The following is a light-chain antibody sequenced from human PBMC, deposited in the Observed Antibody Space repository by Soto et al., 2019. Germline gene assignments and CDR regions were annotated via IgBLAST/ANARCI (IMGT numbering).Light chain of an antibody. CDR1: SSDVGYYNR. CDR3: SSYTTSSTLV. J-gene: IGLJ2*01. Sequence: QSALTQPPSVSGSPGQSVTISCTGTSSDVGYYNRVSWYQQPPGTAPKLMVFEVSNRPSGVPDRFSGSKSGNTASLTISGLQAEDEAEYYCSSYTTSSTLVFGGGTKVTVL. V-gene: IGLV2-18*02. CDR2: EVS.